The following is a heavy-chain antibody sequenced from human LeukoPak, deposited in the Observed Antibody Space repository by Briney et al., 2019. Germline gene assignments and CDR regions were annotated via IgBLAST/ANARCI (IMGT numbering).Heavy chain of an antibody. CDR3: AGLVGRYSSGLYYYYFDY. CDR1: GDSINSLDL. CDR2: MYLSGTT. Sequence: SETLSLTCTVSGDSINSLDLWSWVRQRPGKGLEWIGEMYLSGTTHSNPSAKSRVTISIDKSKNQFFLNLSSVTAADTAVYYCAGLVGRYSSGLYYYYFDYWGQGTLVTVSS. V-gene: IGHV4-4*02. D-gene: IGHD3-22*01. J-gene: IGHJ4*02.